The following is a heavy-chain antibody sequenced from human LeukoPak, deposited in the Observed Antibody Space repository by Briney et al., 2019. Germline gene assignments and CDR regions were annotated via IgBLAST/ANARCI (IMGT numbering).Heavy chain of an antibody. D-gene: IGHD3-10*01. CDR2: INHSGST. Sequence: SQTLSLTCAVSGGSISSGGYSWSWIRRPPGKGLEWIGEINHSGSTNYNPSLESRVTISVDTSKNQFSLKLSSVTAADTAVYYCARGRSRRITMVRGVLDDYWGQGTLVTVSS. CDR3: ARGRSRRITMVRGVLDDY. V-gene: IGHV4-30-2*01. J-gene: IGHJ4*02. CDR1: GGSISSGGYS.